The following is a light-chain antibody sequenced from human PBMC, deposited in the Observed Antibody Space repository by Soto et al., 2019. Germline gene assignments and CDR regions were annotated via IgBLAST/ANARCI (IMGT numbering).Light chain of an antibody. V-gene: IGLV2-14*01. CDR1: SRDIGGYNY. CDR3: GAWDGSLSVGV. CDR2: EVS. J-gene: IGLJ3*02. Sequence: QSVLTQPASVSGSPGQSITISCTGTSRDIGGYNYVSWHQQHPGKAPKVIITEVSNRPSGVSNRFSGSKSGTSATLGITGLQTGDEADYYCGAWDGSLSVGVFGGGTKLTVL.